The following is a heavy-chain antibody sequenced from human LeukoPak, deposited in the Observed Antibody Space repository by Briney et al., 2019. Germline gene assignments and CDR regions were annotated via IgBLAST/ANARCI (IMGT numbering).Heavy chain of an antibody. J-gene: IGHJ4*02. D-gene: IGHD3-10*01. Sequence: HPGGSLRLSCAASGFTFNSYAMHWVRQAPGKGLEWVAIISYDGTNKYFADSAKDRFTISRDNSKNTLYLQMNSLRAEDTAMYYCATVVRGVADWGQGTLVTVSS. CDR1: GFTFNSYA. CDR2: ISYDGTNK. V-gene: IGHV3-30*03. CDR3: ATVVRGVAD.